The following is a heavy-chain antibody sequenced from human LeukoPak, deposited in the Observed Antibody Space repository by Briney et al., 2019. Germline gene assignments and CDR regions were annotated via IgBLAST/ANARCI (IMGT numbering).Heavy chain of an antibody. D-gene: IGHD1-26*01. Sequence: PGGSLRLSCAASGFTFNIYNMNWVRQAPGKALEWVSSITSSSTYTYYADSVKGRYTISRDNAKNSLYLQMNGLRAEDTAVYYCARDPYSGVYGPYYYYYMDVWGKGTTVTISS. J-gene: IGHJ6*03. CDR2: ITSSSTYT. V-gene: IGHV3-21*01. CDR1: GFTFNIYN. CDR3: ARDPYSGVYGPYYYYYMDV.